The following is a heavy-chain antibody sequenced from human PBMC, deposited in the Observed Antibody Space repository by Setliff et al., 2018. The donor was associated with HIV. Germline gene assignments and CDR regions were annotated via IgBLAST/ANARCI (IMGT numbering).Heavy chain of an antibody. J-gene: IGHJ3*02. CDR3: ARVLYISGWYGPVVKALDM. Sequence: GGSLRLSCADSGVTFSSNWMSWVRQAPGKGLEWVANIKQGGTENYSVDSVKGRFTISRDDAKNSLFLQMNSLGAEDTAMYYCARVLYISGWYGPVVKALDMWGQGTMVTVSS. D-gene: IGHD6-19*01. CDR1: GVTFSSNW. CDR2: IKQGGTEN. V-gene: IGHV3-7*03.